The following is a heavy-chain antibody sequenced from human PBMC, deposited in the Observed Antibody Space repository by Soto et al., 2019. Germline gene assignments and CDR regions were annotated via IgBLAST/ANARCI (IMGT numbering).Heavy chain of an antibody. J-gene: IGHJ3*02. Sequence: GGSLRLSCAASGFIFTDRYMDWVRQAPGKGLEWVGRIRNKANSYTTEYAAFVKGRFTLSRDDSKNSLYLQMNSLKIEDTAVYYCARDGGSYGDIFDIWGQGTMVTVSS. CDR1: GFIFTDRY. D-gene: IGHD4-17*01. V-gene: IGHV3-72*01. CDR2: IRNKANSYTT. CDR3: ARDGGSYGDIFDI.